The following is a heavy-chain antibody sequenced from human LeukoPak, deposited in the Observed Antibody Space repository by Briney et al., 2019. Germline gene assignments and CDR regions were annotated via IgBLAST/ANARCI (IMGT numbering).Heavy chain of an antibody. Sequence: GESLKISCKASGYSFTSYWIGWVRQMPGKGLEWMGIIYPADSDLRYSPSFQGQVTISADKSITTAYLQWSNLRASDTAIYYCARSRAVSTGSIDYWGQGTLVTVSS. D-gene: IGHD3-10*01. CDR1: GYSFTSYW. V-gene: IGHV5-51*01. CDR2: IYPADSDL. J-gene: IGHJ4*02. CDR3: ARSRAVSTGSIDY.